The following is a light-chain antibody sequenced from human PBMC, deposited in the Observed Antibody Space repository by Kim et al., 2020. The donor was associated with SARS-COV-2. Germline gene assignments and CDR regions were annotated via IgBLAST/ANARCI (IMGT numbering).Light chain of an antibody. CDR3: HQRSNWPLT. Sequence: EIVLTQSPAILSLSPGERATLSCRASQSVSSYLVWYQQKPGQAPRLLIYDASNRATGIPARFSGSGSGTDFTLTISSLEPEDFAVYYCHQRSNWPLTFGGGTQGDI. CDR2: DAS. V-gene: IGKV3-11*01. J-gene: IGKJ4*01. CDR1: QSVSSY.